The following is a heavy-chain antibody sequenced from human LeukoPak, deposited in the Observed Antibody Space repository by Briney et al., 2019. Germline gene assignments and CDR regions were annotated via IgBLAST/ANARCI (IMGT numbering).Heavy chain of an antibody. CDR3: AANPYYYDSSGYLDY. D-gene: IGHD3-22*01. Sequence: SVKVSCKASGFTFTSSAMQWVRQARGQRLEWIGWIVVGSGNTNYARKFQERVTITRDMSTSTAYMELSSLRSEDTAVYYCAANPYYYDSSGYLDYWGQGTLVTVSS. J-gene: IGHJ4*02. CDR1: GFTFTSSA. V-gene: IGHV1-58*02. CDR2: IVVGSGNT.